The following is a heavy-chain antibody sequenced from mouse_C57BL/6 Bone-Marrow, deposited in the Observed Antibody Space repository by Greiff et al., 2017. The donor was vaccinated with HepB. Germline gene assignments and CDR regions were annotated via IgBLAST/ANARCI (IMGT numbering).Heavy chain of an antibody. CDR1: GYSFTGYF. Sequence: EVKLMESGPELVKPGDSVKISCKASGYSFTGYFMNWVIQSHGKSLEWIARINPYNGDTFYNQKFKGKATLTVDKSSSTAYMELRSLTSEDSAVYYYARWSYYYGSSWYFDVWGTGTTVTVSS. V-gene: IGHV1-20*01. CDR3: ARWSYYYGSSWYFDV. CDR2: INPYNGDT. D-gene: IGHD1-1*01. J-gene: IGHJ1*03.